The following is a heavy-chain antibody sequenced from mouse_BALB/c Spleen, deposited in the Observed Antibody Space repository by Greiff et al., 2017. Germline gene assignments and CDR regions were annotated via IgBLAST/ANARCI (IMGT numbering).Heavy chain of an antibody. J-gene: IGHJ2*01. V-gene: IGHV14-4*02. CDR2: IVPENGDT. CDR1: GFNITDYY. Sequence: EVQLVESGAGLVRPGASVKLSCTASGFNITDYYMRRVKQRPEQGLEWIGWIVPENGDTEYAPKFQCKVTMTSDTSSNTDFLQFNSLTSEDTAFSYCNAGACFDYWGQGTTLTVSA. CDR3: NAGACFDY.